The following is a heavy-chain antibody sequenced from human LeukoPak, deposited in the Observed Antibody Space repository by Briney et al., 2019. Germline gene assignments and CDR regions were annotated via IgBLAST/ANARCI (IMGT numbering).Heavy chain of an antibody. CDR1: GFTFSSYA. CDR3: AKVATEAYYFDY. D-gene: IGHD5-12*01. CDR2: ISGRGDRT. Sequence: GGSLRLSCAASGFTFSSYAMSWVRQAPGKGLEWVSAISGRGDRTYYADSVKGRFTISRDNAKSSLYLQMSSLRAEDTAVYYCAKVATEAYYFDYWGQGTQVTVSS. J-gene: IGHJ4*02. V-gene: IGHV3-23*01.